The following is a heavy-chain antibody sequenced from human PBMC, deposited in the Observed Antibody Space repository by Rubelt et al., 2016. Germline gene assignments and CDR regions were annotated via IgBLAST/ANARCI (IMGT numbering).Heavy chain of an antibody. CDR1: GGSFSGYY. J-gene: IGHJ4*02. Sequence: QVQLQQWGAGLLKPSETLSLTCAVYGGSFSGYYWSWIRQPPGKGLEWIGEINHIGSTNYNPSLKSRVTISVDTSKNQFSLKLSSVTAADTAVYYCARGQEDHFDYWGQGTLVTVSS. CDR3: ARGQEDHFDY. CDR2: INHIGST. V-gene: IGHV4-34*01.